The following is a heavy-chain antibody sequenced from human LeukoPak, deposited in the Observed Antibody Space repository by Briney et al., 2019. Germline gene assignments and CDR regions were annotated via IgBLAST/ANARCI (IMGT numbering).Heavy chain of an antibody. CDR1: GGSISSYY. J-gene: IGHJ4*02. D-gene: IGHD3-22*01. Sequence: SETLSLTCTVSGGSISSYYWSWIRQLPGKGLEWIGYIYYSGSTNYNPSLKSRVTISVDTSKNQFSLKLSSVTAADTAVYYCARLYYDSSGYYYNYWGQGTLVTGSS. V-gene: IGHV4-59*08. CDR2: IYYSGST. CDR3: ARLYYDSSGYYYNY.